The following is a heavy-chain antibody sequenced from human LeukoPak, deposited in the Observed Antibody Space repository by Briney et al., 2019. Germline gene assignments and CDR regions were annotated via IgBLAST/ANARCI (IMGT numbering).Heavy chain of an antibody. CDR1: GFTFSSYA. V-gene: IGHV3-21*01. Sequence: GGSLRLSCAASGFTFSSYAMSWVRQAPGKGLEWVSSISSSSSYIYYADSVKGRFTISRDNAKNSLYLQMNSLRAEDTAVYYCARVTAPYYYYGMDVWGQGTTVTVSS. CDR2: ISSSSSYI. J-gene: IGHJ6*02. CDR3: ARVTAPYYYYGMDV. D-gene: IGHD5-18*01.